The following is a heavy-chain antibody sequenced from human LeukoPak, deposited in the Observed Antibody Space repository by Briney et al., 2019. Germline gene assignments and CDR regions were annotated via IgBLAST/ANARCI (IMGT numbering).Heavy chain of an antibody. D-gene: IGHD3/OR15-3a*01. V-gene: IGHV4-4*07. CDR3: ARDGWTRSGDYYYYMDV. Sequence: PSETLSLTCTVSGGSISSYYWSWIRQPAGKGLEWIGRIYSSGRTNHNSSLESRVTISVDKSKNQLSLKLSSVTAADTAVYYCARDGWTRSGDYYYYMDVWGKGTTVTVSS. J-gene: IGHJ6*03. CDR2: IYSSGRT. CDR1: GGSISSYY.